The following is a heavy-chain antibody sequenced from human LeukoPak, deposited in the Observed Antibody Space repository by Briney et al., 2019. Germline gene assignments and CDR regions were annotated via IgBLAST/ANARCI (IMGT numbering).Heavy chain of an antibody. D-gene: IGHD2-15*01. Sequence: GGSLRLSCAASGFTFSSYGMSWVRQAPGKGLEWVSAISGTGGTTYYADSVKGRFTISRDNSKNTLYLQMNSLRAEDTAVYYCAKNGDRGAYCSGGSCYPYYYYYMDVWGKGTTVTISS. CDR3: AKNGDRGAYCSGGSCYPYYYYYMDV. V-gene: IGHV3-23*01. CDR1: GFTFSSYG. J-gene: IGHJ6*03. CDR2: ISGTGGTT.